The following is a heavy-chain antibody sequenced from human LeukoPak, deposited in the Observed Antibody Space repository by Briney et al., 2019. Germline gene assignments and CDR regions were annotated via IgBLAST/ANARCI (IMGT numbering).Heavy chain of an antibody. CDR2: IRSKANSYAT. CDR3: TVADTMVRGVN. Sequence: TGGSLRLSCAASGFTFSGSAMHWVRQASGKGLEWVGHIRSKANSYATAYAASVKGRFTISRDDSKNTAYLQMNSLKTEDTAVYYCTVADTMVRGVNWGQGTLVTVSS. V-gene: IGHV3-73*01. D-gene: IGHD3-10*01. CDR1: GFTFSGSA. J-gene: IGHJ4*02.